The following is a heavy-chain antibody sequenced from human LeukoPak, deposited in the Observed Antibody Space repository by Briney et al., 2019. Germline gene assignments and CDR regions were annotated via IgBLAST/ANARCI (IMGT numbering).Heavy chain of an antibody. D-gene: IGHD3-22*01. Sequence: SETLSLTCTVSGGSISSSTYCWGWIRQPPGKGLEWIGSMSYSGSTYYNPSLSLKSRVTISLDTSKKQFSLKLSSVTAADTAVYYCARDPDSSYDRSGYYPGYFDYWGQGTLVTVSS. CDR2: MSYSGST. V-gene: IGHV4-39*07. CDR3: ARDPDSSYDRSGYYPGYFDY. CDR1: GGSISSSTYC. J-gene: IGHJ4*02.